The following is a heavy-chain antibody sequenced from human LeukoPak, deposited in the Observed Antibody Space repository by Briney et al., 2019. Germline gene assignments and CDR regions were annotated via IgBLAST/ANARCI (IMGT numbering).Heavy chain of an antibody. CDR3: ATPTRGYSYGPRY. CDR1: GYTFTGYY. V-gene: IGHV1-2*02. CDR2: INPNSGGT. D-gene: IGHD5-18*01. J-gene: IGHJ4*02. Sequence: GASVKVSCKASGYTFTGYYMHWVRQAPGRGLEWMGWINPNSGGTNYAQKFQGRVTMTRDTSISTAYMELSRLRSDDTAVYYCATPTRGYSYGPRYWGQGTLVTVSS.